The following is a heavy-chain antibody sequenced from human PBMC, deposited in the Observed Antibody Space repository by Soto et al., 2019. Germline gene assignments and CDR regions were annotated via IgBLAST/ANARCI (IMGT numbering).Heavy chain of an antibody. CDR3: ATERPLQSDTAMVSFDY. CDR2: INAGNGKT. J-gene: IGHJ4*02. Sequence: ASVKVSCKASGYTFTNYAIHWVRQAPGQRLEWMGWINAGNGKTKYSQNFQGRVTMTEDTSTDTAYMELSSLRSEDTAVYYCATERPLQSDTAMVSFDYWGQGTLVTVSP. CDR1: GYTFTNYA. D-gene: IGHD5-18*01. V-gene: IGHV1-3*01.